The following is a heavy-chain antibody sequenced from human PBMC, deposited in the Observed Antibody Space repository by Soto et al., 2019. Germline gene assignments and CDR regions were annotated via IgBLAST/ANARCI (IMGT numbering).Heavy chain of an antibody. J-gene: IGHJ5*01. CDR2: LNSDGTSA. CDR1: GFTFSSNW. Sequence: EVQLVESGGGLVQPGGSLRLSCAGSGFTFSSNWMHWVREDPGKGLVWVSRLNSDGTSASYANSVRGRFTISRDNAKNALVLHMNSMTSDDTALYCCARRPPSWFVFVPLVLATIVTVSS. V-gene: IGHV3-74*01. D-gene: IGHD6-13*01. CDR3: ARRPPSWFVFVP.